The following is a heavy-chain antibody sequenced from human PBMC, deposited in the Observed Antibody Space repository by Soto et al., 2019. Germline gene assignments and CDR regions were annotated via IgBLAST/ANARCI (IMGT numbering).Heavy chain of an antibody. V-gene: IGHV3-21*01. Sequence: EVQLVESGGDLVKPGGSLRLSCAASGFTFSSYSMSWVRQAPGKGLEWVSSISSKSSYKYFADSMKDRFTISRDNAKNSLYLQMNSLRVEGTDVYYCARDPLYCGADCYFDFWCQGTLVTVSS. CDR2: ISSKSSYK. D-gene: IGHD2-21*02. J-gene: IGHJ4*02. CDR1: GFTFSSYS. CDR3: ARDPLYCGADCYFDF.